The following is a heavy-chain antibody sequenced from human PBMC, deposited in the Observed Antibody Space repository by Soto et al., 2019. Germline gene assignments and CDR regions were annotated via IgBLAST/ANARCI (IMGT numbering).Heavy chain of an antibody. CDR2: ILYDGNTQ. Sequence: QVQLVESGGGVVQPGGSLRLSCAASGFIFSGYAMHWVRQAPGKGLEWVEVILYDGNTQYYADSVKGRFTVSRDNSNNILYEEMNNMRDEDTAMYYCAKETNAYEINFWGQGTLVTVSP. CDR1: GFIFSGYA. D-gene: IGHD3-9*01. CDR3: AKETNAYEINF. V-gene: IGHV3-30-3*02. J-gene: IGHJ4*02.